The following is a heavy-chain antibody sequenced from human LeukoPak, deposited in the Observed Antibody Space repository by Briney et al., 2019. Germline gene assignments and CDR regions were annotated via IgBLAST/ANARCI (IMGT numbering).Heavy chain of an antibody. CDR1: GFTFSSYA. V-gene: IGHV3-23*01. Sequence: GGSLRLSCAASGFTFSSYAMSWVRQAPGKGLEWVSGIIYSGKSTYYANFAKGRFTISRYNSNNTLYMQMNILSPNETAIDFCAKLGGQEINNYYVAVCGTGTTVAVSS. J-gene: IGHJ6*03. D-gene: IGHD3-16*01. CDR3: AKLGGQEINNYYVAV. CDR2: IIYSGKST.